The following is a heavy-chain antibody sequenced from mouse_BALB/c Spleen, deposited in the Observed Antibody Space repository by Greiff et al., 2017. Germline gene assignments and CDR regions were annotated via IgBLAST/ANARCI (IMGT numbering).Heavy chain of an antibody. V-gene: IGHV1-69*02. CDR2: IDPSDSYT. CDR3: ARRGGDYAMDY. J-gene: IGHJ4*01. CDR1: GYTFTSYW. Sequence: QVQLQQSGAELVRPGASVKLSCKASGYTFTSYWMHWVKQRPGQGLEWIGEIDPSDSYTNYNQKFKGKATLTVDKSSSTAYMQLSSLTSEDSAVYYCARRGGDYAMDYWGQGTSVTVSS.